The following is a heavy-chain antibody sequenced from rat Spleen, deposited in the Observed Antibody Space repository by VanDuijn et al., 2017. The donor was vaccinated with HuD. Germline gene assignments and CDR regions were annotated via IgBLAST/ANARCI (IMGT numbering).Heavy chain of an antibody. CDR3: TRRGYLSDWYFDF. CDR1: GFTFSNYY. CDR2: ISYDGNKT. Sequence: EVQLVESGGDLVQPGRSMQLSCAASGFTFSNYYMAWVRQAPTKGLEWVATISYDGNKTYYRDSVKGRFTISRDDARSTLNLHMDSLRSEDTAIYYCTRRGYLSDWYFDFWGPGTMVTVSS. J-gene: IGHJ1*01. V-gene: IGHV5-25*01. D-gene: IGHD4-4*01.